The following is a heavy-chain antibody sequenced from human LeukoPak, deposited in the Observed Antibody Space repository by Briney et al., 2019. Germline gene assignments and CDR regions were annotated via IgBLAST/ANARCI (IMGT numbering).Heavy chain of an antibody. Sequence: SETLSLTCAVYGGSFSGYYWSWIRQPPGKGLEGIGEINHSGSTNYNPSLKSRVTISVDTSKNQFSLKLSSVTAADTAVYYCASGRGSSGWYADYWGQGTLVTVSS. CDR2: INHSGST. D-gene: IGHD6-19*01. CDR3: ASGRGSSGWYADY. CDR1: GGSFSGYY. V-gene: IGHV4-34*01. J-gene: IGHJ4*02.